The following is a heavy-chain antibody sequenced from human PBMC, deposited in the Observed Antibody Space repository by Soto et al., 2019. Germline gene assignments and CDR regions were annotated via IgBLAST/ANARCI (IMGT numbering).Heavy chain of an antibody. CDR3: VRHDFWRGTFDP. V-gene: IGHV1-2*04. D-gene: IGHD3-3*01. CDR1: GYTFNDYY. CDR2: INPNSGDT. J-gene: IGHJ5*02. Sequence: ASVKVSCKASGYTFNDYYINWLRQSPGQGLEWIGWINPNSGDTKYGQKFQGWVTMTRDTSISTAYMELNRLKSDDTAFYFCVRHDFWRGTFDPWGQGTLVTVSS.